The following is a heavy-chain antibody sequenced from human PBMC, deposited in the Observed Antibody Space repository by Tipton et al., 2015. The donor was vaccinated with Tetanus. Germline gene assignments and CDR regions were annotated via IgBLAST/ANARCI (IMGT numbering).Heavy chain of an antibody. CDR2: ISSGSSII. V-gene: IGHV3-48*02. CDR3: ARSAHFASCYD. J-gene: IGHJ4*02. CDR1: GFNFSTNS. Sequence: SLRLSCVGSGFNFSTNSMNWVRQAPGKGLEWIAYISSGSSIIFYADAVRGRFFISRDNTKNSLSLQMNSLKDDDTAVYYCARSAHFASCYDWGPGTRVTVSS. D-gene: IGHD3-22*01.